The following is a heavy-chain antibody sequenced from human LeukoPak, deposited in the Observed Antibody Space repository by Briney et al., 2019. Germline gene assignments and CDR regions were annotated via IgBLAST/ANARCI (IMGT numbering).Heavy chain of an antibody. V-gene: IGHV3-15*01. CDR2: IKSKTDGGTT. Sequence: GGSLRLSCAASGFTFSNAWMSWVRQAPGKGLEWVGRIKSKTDGGTTDYAAPVKGRFTILRDDSKNTLYLQMNSLKNEDTAVYYCTTDTLGYCSSTSCYGSYYYYYYGMDVWGKGTTVTVSS. CDR1: GFTFSNAW. J-gene: IGHJ6*04. CDR3: TTDTLGYCSSTSCYGSYYYYYYGMDV. D-gene: IGHD2-2*01.